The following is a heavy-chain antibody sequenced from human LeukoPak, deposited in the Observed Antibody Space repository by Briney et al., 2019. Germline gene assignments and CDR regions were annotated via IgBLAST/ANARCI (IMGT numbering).Heavy chain of an antibody. CDR2: IHPSDSDT. D-gene: IGHD5-18*01. CDR1: GYSFTKHW. Sequence: GESLKISCKGSGYSFTKHWIGWVRQMPGKGLEWMGIIHPSDSDTRYSPSFQGQVTISADKSISTAYLQWNSLKASDTAMYYCARPENGYSYGYYAYWGQGTLVTVSS. CDR3: ARPENGYSYGYYAY. J-gene: IGHJ4*02. V-gene: IGHV5-51*01.